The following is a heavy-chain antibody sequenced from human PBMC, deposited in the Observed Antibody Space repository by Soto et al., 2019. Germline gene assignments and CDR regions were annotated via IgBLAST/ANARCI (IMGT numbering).Heavy chain of an antibody. V-gene: IGHV1-3*01. CDR3: AREGVDTYYYYYYMDV. D-gene: IGHD5-18*01. Sequence: ASVTVSCKASGYTFTSYAMHWVRQAPGQRLEWMGWINAGNGNTKYSQKFQGRVTITRDTSASTAYMELSSLRSEDTAVYYCAREGVDTYYYYYYMDVWGKGTTVTVSS. CDR1: GYTFTSYA. CDR2: INAGNGNT. J-gene: IGHJ6*03.